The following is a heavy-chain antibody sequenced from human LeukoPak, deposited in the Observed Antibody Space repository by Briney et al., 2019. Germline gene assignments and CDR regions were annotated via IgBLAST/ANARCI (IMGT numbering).Heavy chain of an antibody. CDR2: IIPIFGIA. D-gene: IGHD2-15*01. CDR3: ARDRGVVVVAAGYYLDY. CDR1: GGTFSSYA. V-gene: IGHV1-69*04. Sequence: SVKVSCKASGGTFSSYAISWVRQAPGQGLEWMGRIIPIFGIANYAQKFQGRVTITADKSTSTAYMELSSLRSEDTAVYYCARDRGVVVVAAGYYLDYWGQGTLVTVSS. J-gene: IGHJ4*02.